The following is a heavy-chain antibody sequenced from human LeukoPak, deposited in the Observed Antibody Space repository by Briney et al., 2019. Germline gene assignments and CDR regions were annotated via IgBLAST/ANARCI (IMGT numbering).Heavy chain of an antibody. CDR3: ARLNSDYYDSSGYHDAFDI. J-gene: IGHJ3*02. V-gene: IGHV4-34*01. D-gene: IGHD3-22*01. CDR2: INHSGST. CDR1: GGSFSGYY. Sequence: SETLSLTCAVYGGSFSGYYWSWIRQPPGKGLEWIGEINHSGSTNYNPSLKSRVTISVDTSKNQFPLKLSSVTAADTAVYYCARLNSDYYDSSGYHDAFDIWGQGTMVTVSS.